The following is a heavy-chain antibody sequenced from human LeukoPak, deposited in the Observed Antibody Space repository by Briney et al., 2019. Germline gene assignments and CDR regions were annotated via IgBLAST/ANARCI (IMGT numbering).Heavy chain of an antibody. J-gene: IGHJ4*02. CDR3: ARGKAAAPNFMVY. CDR1: GFTFDDYA. D-gene: IGHD6-13*01. V-gene: IGHV3-9*01. Sequence: GGSLRLSCAASGFTFDDYAMHWVRQAPGKGLEWVSGISWNSGSIGYADSVKGRFTISRDNAKNSLYLQMNSLRAEDTAVYFCARGKAAAPNFMVYWGQGTLVTVSS. CDR2: ISWNSGSI.